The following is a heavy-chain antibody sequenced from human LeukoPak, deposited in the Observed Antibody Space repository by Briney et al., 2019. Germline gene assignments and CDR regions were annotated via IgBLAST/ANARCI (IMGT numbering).Heavy chain of an antibody. V-gene: IGHV4-34*01. D-gene: IGHD6-19*01. CDR3: GRGVKQLLVR. J-gene: IGHJ4*02. CDR1: GGSFSGYY. Sequence: PSETLSLTCAVYGGSFSGYYWSWIRQPPGKGLEWIGEINHSGSTNYNPSLKSRVTISVETSTNQFSLKLSYGTAADTAVYYCGRGVKQLLVRWGQGTLVTVSS. CDR2: INHSGST.